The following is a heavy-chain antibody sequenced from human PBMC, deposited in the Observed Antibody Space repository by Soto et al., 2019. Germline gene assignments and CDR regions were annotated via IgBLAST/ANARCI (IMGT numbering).Heavy chain of an antibody. CDR3: TTEAYDNSGSLAFDI. J-gene: IGHJ3*02. CDR1: GGSITNSY. Sequence: SETLSLTCTVSGGSITNSYYSWIRQPPGKGLEWIGYIFHTGTTSYNPSLKSRVTLSVDTSQSQFSLKLNSVTAADTAVYYCTTEAYDNSGSLAFDIWGPGTLVT. D-gene: IGHD3-22*01. V-gene: IGHV4-59*08. CDR2: IFHTGTT.